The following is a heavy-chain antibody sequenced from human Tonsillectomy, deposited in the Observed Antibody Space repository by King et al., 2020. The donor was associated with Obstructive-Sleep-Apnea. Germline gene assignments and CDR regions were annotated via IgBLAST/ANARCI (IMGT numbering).Heavy chain of an antibody. V-gene: IGHV3-23*04. D-gene: IGHD3-10*01. J-gene: IGHJ6*02. CDR1: GFTFSSYG. CDR3: AKDTDRGPRFNYYYYGMDV. Sequence: VQLVESGGGLVQPGESLRLACAASGFTFSSYGMSWVRQAPGKGLEWVSTISAGGGRTYYADSVKGRFTISRDNSKNTLYLQVKGRGAEDTAVYYCAKDTDRGPRFNYYYYGMDVWGQGTTVTVSS. CDR2: ISAGGGRT.